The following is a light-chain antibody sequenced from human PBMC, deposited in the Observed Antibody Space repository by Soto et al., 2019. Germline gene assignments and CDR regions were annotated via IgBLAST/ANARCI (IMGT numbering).Light chain of an antibody. CDR1: QDINND. Sequence: DIQMTQSPSSLSASVGDRVIITCRASQDINNDLDWYQQKPGKAPRRLISDASSLQSGVPTRFSGSRSGTHFTLTISSLQPEDYATYYCQQHHTYPRTFGQGTKVDVK. V-gene: IGKV1-17*01. CDR3: QQHHTYPRT. J-gene: IGKJ1*01. CDR2: DAS.